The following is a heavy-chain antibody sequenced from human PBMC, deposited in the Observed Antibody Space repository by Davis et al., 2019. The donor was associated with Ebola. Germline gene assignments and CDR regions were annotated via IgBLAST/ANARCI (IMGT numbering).Heavy chain of an antibody. CDR2: ISSSSSTI. V-gene: IGHV3-48*01. D-gene: IGHD3-22*01. CDR3: ARGEYYYDSSGLLRRLNPLDY. J-gene: IGHJ4*02. Sequence: GGSLRLSCAASGFTFSSYSMNWVRQAPGKGLEWVSYISSSSSTIYYADSVKGRFTISRDNAKNSLYLQMNSLRAEDTAVYYCARGEYYYDSSGLLRRLNPLDYWGQGTLVIVSP. CDR1: GFTFSSYS.